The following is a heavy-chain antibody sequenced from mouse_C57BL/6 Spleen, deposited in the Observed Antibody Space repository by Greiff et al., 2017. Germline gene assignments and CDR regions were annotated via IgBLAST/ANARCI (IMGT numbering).Heavy chain of an antibody. D-gene: IGHD4-1*01. Sequence: QVQLKESGAELMKPGASVKLSCKATGYTFTGYWIEWVKQRPGHGLEWIGEILPGSGSTNYNEKFKGKATFTADTSSNTAYMQLGSLTTEDSAIYYCARHWDRKGDYWGQGTTLTVSS. V-gene: IGHV1-9*01. CDR2: ILPGSGST. CDR1: GYTFTGYW. CDR3: ARHWDRKGDY. J-gene: IGHJ2*01.